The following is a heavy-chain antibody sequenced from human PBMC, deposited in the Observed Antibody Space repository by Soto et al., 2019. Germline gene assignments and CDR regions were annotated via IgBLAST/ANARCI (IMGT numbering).Heavy chain of an antibody. CDR3: ARDLQRLVTGRPKGGKTGGAFDI. CDR1: GYTFTSYG. J-gene: IGHJ3*02. V-gene: IGHV1-18*01. Sequence: GASVKXSCKASGYTFTSYGISWVRQAPGQGLEWMGWISAYNGNTNYAQKLQGRVTMTTDTSTSTAYMELRSLRSDDTAVYYCARDLQRLVTGRPKGGKTGGAFDIWGQGTMVTVSS. D-gene: IGHD1-20*01. CDR2: ISAYNGNT.